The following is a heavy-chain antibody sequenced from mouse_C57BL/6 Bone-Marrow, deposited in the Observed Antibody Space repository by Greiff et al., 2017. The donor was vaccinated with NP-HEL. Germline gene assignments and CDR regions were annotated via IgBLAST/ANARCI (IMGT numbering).Heavy chain of an antibody. Sequence: EVQRVESGGDLVKPGGSLKLSCAASGFTFSRYGMSWVRQTPDKRLGWVATISSGGSYTYYPASVKGRFTISRDNAKNTLYLQMSSLKSEDTAMYYGARHAGLRFLFAYWGPGTLVTVS. CDR1: GFTFSRYG. J-gene: IGHJ3*01. V-gene: IGHV5-6*01. CDR3: ARHAGLRFLFAY. CDR2: ISSGGSYT. D-gene: IGHD1-1*01.